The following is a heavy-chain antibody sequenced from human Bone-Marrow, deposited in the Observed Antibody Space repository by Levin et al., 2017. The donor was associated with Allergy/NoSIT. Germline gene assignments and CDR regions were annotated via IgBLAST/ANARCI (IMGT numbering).Heavy chain of an antibody. V-gene: IGHV3-23*01. CDR1: GFTFSNHA. D-gene: IGHD6-19*01. J-gene: IGHJ2*01. CDR3: AKEGYTSGWA. CDR2: IDISGRGT. Sequence: GESLKISCAASGFTFSNHAMIWVRQAPGKGLEWVSGIDISGRGTYYADSVKGRFSISRDNSKSTLYLQMNSLRAEDTAIYYCAKEGYTSGWAWGRGTLVTVSS.